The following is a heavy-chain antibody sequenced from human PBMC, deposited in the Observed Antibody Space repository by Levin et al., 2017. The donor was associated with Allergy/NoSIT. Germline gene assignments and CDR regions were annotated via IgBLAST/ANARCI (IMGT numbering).Heavy chain of an antibody. J-gene: IGHJ6*03. CDR1: GFTFDNYA. V-gene: IGHV3-23*01. CDR2: ISGSSSTI. CDR3: ARAPGQSYMDG. Sequence: TGGSLRLSCTVSGFTFDNYAMRWVRQAPGKGLEWVSAISGSSSTIKYADSVKGRFTISRDNSRNTVYLQMNSLRAEDTAVYYCARAPGQSYMDGWGKGTTVTVSS.